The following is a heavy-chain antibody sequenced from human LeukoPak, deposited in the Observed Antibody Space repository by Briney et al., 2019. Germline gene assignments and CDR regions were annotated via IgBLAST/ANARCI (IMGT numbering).Heavy chain of an antibody. J-gene: IGHJ4*02. D-gene: IGHD3-22*01. CDR3: ATTNDGGGYQWGDFFDF. V-gene: IGHV1-69*04. CDR1: GGTSNSYA. Sequence: SVKVSCKASGGTSNSYAISWVRQAPGQGLAWMGRIIPNLGTTNRAQNFQDRVTLTADKSTNTAYMELTSLTSDDTAVYYCATTNDGGGYQWGDFFDFWGQGTLVTVSS. CDR2: IIPNLGTT.